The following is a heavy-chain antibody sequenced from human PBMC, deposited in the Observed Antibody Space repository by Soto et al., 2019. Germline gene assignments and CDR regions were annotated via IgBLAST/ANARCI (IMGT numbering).Heavy chain of an antibody. D-gene: IGHD5-18*01. Sequence: QVQLVESGGGVVQPGRSLRLSCAASGFTFSSYAMHWVRQAPGKGLEWVAVISYDGSNKYYADSVKGRFTISRDNSKNTLYLQRNSLRAEDTAVDYCARLWDTASTRGMDVWGQGTTVTVSS. J-gene: IGHJ6*02. CDR2: ISYDGSNK. V-gene: IGHV3-30-3*01. CDR1: GFTFSSYA. CDR3: ARLWDTASTRGMDV.